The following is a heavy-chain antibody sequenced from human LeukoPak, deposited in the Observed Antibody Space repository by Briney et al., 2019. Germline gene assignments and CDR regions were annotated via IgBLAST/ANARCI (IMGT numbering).Heavy chain of an antibody. J-gene: IGHJ4*02. D-gene: IGHD6-13*01. CDR1: GFTVSSNY. CDR3: AREEAGISLLDY. CDR2: IYSCCST. V-gene: IGHV3-53*01. Sequence: GGSLRLSCAASGFTVSSNYMSWVRQAPGKGLEWVSVIYSCCSTYYADSVKGRFTISRDNSKNTLYLQMNSLRAEDTAVYYCAREEAGISLLDYWGQGTLVTASS.